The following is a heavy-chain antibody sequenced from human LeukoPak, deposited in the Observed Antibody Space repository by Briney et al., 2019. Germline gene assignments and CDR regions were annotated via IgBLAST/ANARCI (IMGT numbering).Heavy chain of an antibody. V-gene: IGHV4-34*01. J-gene: IGHJ5*02. CDR3: ARGGKRYYYGSGGTFDP. CDR1: GGSFSGYY. Sequence: SETLSLTCAVYGGSFSGYYWSWIRQLPGKGLEWIGEINHSGSTNYNPSLKSRVTISVDTSKNQFSLKLSSVTAADTAVYYCARGGKRYYYGSGGTFDPWGQGTLVTVSS. CDR2: INHSGST. D-gene: IGHD3-10*01.